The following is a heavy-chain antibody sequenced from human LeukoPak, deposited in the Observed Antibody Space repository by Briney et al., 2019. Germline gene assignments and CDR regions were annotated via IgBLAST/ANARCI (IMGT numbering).Heavy chain of an antibody. J-gene: IGHJ6*03. CDR3: ARGVIRYYYGSGSYYDHNYYYYYMDV. D-gene: IGHD3-10*01. V-gene: IGHV1-69*13. CDR1: GGTFSSYA. CDR2: IIPIFGTA. Sequence: ASVKVSCKASGGTFSSYAISWVRQAPGQGLEWMGGIIPIFGTANYALKFQGRVTITADESTSTAYMELSSLRSEDTAVYYCARGVIRYYYGSGSYYDHNYYYYYMDVWGKGTTVTISS.